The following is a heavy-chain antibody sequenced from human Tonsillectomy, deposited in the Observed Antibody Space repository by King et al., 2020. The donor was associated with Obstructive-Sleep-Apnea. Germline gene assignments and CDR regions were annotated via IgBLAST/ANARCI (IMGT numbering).Heavy chain of an antibody. CDR3: ARDDTRAMNGWYDALDF. CDR1: GFRLSNFW. CDR2: IREDGSQT. J-gene: IGHJ3*01. D-gene: IGHD6-19*01. V-gene: IGHV3-7*01. Sequence: VQLVESGGGLVQPGESLRLSCAASGFRLSNFWMKWVRQAPGKGLEWVANIREDGSQTNYVDSVKGRFTISRDNAKNSLYLQLNSLRAGDTALYYCARDDTRAMNGWYDALDFWGQGTMVTVSS.